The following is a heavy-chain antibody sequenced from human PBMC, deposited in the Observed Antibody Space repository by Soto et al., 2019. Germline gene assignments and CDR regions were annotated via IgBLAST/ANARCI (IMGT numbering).Heavy chain of an antibody. CDR3: ARHISNFRYYYYAMDV. CDR1: GFTFSDDY. V-gene: IGHV3-11*01. CDR2: ISSSGDII. Sequence: PGGSLRLSCAASGFTFSDDYMTWIRQAPGKGLEWVSYISSSGDIIYYADSVKGRFTISRDNAKNSLYLQMNSLRAEDTAVYYCARHISNFRYYYYAMDVWGQGTTVTVSS. J-gene: IGHJ6*02. D-gene: IGHD4-4*01.